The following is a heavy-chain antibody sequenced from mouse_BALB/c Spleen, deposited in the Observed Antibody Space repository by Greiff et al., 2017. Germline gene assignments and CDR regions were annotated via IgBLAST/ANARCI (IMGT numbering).Heavy chain of an antibody. D-gene: IGHD2-10*02. CDR2: ISNGGGST. V-gene: IGHV5-12-2*01. CDR1: GFTFSSYT. Sequence: EVKLMESGGGLVQPGGSLKLSCAASGFTFSSYTMSWVRQTPEKRLEWVAYISNGGGSTYYPDTVKGRFTISRDNAKNTLYLQMSSLKSEDTAMYYCARQYGNYFPFAYWGQGTLVTVSA. CDR3: ARQYGNYFPFAY. J-gene: IGHJ3*01.